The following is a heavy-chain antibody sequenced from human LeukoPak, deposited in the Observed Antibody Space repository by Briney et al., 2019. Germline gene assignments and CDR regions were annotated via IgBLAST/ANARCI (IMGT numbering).Heavy chain of an antibody. Sequence: GRSLRLSCAVSAFTFSSYWMHWVRQAPGEGLGWVSRINSDGSSTIYTDSVQGRFTISRDNAKNTLYLQMNSLRAEDTAVYFCTRGTGSYYSLGYWGQGTLVTVSS. D-gene: IGHD3-10*01. CDR3: TRGTGSYYSLGY. J-gene: IGHJ4*02. CDR1: AFTFSSYW. CDR2: INSDGSST. V-gene: IGHV3-74*01.